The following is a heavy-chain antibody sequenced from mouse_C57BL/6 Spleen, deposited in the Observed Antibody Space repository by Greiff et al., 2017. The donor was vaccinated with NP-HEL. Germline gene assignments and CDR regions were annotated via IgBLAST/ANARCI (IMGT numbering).Heavy chain of an antibody. CDR3: ARELGLDY. J-gene: IGHJ2*01. CDR2: ISSGSSTI. D-gene: IGHD4-1*01. V-gene: IGHV5-17*01. Sequence: VQLKQSGGGLVKPGGSLKLSCAASGFTFSDYGMHWVRQAPEKGLEWVAYISSGSSTIYYADTVKGRFTISRDNAKNTLFLQMTSLRSEDTAMYYCARELGLDYWGQGTTLTVSS. CDR1: GFTFSDYG.